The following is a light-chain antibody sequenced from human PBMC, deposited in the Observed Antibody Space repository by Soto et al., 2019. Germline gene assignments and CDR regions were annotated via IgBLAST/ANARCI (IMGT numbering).Light chain of an antibody. Sequence: QSALTQPPSASGSPGQSVTISCTGTSSDVGGYSYVSWYQQHPGKAPKLMIYEVSKRPSGVPDRFSGSKSGNTASLTVSGLQAEDEADYYCSSYAGSNNFPVVFGGGTKLTVL. CDR2: EVS. CDR1: SSDVGGYSY. CDR3: SSYAGSNNFPVV. J-gene: IGLJ2*01. V-gene: IGLV2-8*01.